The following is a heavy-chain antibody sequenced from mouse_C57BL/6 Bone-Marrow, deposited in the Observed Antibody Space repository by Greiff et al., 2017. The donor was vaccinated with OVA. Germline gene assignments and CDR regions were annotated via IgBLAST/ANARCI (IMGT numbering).Heavy chain of an antibody. V-gene: IGHV1-52*01. J-gene: IGHJ3*01. Sequence: VQLQQPGAELVRPGSSVKLSCKASGYTFTSYWMHWVKQRPIQGLAWIGNIDPSDSETPYNQKFKDKATLTVAKSSSTAYMQLSSLTSEDSAVYYGARDSNYLAWFAYWGQGTLVTVSA. CDR1: GYTFTSYW. D-gene: IGHD2-5*01. CDR3: ARDSNYLAWFAY. CDR2: IDPSDSET.